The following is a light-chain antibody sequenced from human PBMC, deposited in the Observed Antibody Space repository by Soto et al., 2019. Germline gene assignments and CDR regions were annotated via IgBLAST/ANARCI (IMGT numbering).Light chain of an antibody. CDR1: QGISSW. CDR3: QQANSFPLT. Sequence: DIEMTQSPASLSLSLGERATLTCRASQGISSWLAWYQQKPGKAPKLLIYAASSMQSGVPSRFSGSGSGTDFTLTISSLQPEDFATYYCQQANSFPLTFGGGTKVDIK. J-gene: IGKJ4*01. V-gene: IGKV1-12*01. CDR2: AAS.